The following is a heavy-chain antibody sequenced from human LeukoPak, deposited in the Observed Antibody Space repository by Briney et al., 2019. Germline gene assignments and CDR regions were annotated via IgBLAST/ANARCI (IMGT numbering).Heavy chain of an antibody. CDR1: GVNSTRYD. CDR2: IRYAGSNK. CDR3: AKRDTS. D-gene: IGHD2-21*02. Sequence: RGSLRLSCAPSGVNSTRYDMTWVRQAPGKELEWVGFIRYAGSNKDYADSVKGRFKISRENFKTTTYLQMNSLGVEDTAVYYCAKRDTSWGQGTLVTVSS. J-gene: IGHJ5*02. V-gene: IGHV3-30*02.